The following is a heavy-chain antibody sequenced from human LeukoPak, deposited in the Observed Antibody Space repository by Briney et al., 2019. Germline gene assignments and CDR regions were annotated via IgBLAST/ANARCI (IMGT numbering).Heavy chain of an antibody. V-gene: IGHV4/OR15-8*01. Sequence: SETLCLTCGVSGGSISTSNWWSWVRQSPGKGLEWIGEIFHSGSTNYNPSLKSRVAISVDKSKNQLSLNLRSVTAADTAVYYCGRDRPRGSSGHDAFDIWGQGTMVTVSA. D-gene: IGHD5-12*01. CDR2: IFHSGST. CDR3: GRDRPRGSSGHDAFDI. J-gene: IGHJ3*02. CDR1: GGSISTSNW.